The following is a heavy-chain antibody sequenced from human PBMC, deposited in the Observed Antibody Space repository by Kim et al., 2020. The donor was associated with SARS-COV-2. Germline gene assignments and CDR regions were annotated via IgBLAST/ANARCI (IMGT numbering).Heavy chain of an antibody. Sequence: SIGYADSVKGRFTISRDNAKNSLYLQMNSLRAEDTALYYCAKDEGSITPHWGQGTLVTVSS. CDR2: SI. CDR3: AKDEGSITPH. J-gene: IGHJ1*01. V-gene: IGHV3-9*01. D-gene: IGHD3-10*01.